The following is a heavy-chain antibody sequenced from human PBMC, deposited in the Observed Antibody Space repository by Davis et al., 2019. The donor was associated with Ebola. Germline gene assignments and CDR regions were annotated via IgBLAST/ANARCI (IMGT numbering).Heavy chain of an antibody. V-gene: IGHV3-23*01. CDR2: ISGTGGVT. Sequence: GESLKLSCAVSGFTVSSYAMTWVRQAPGKGLEWVSSISGTGGVTHYADSVKGRFTISRDKSKDTLFLQMNSLRAEDTAVYYCARVGGDQGFDYWGQGTLVTVSS. J-gene: IGHJ4*02. CDR1: GFTVSSYA. D-gene: IGHD2-21*02. CDR3: ARVGGDQGFDY.